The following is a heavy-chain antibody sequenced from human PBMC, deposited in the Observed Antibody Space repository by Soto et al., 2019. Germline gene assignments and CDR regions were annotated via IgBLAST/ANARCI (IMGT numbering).Heavy chain of an antibody. CDR1: GFTFSDYY. V-gene: IGHV3-11*01. J-gene: IGHJ5*02. D-gene: IGHD3-3*01. Sequence: GGSLRLSCAASGFTFSDYYMSWIRQAPGKGLEWVSYISSSGSTIYYADSVKGRFTISRDNAKNSLYLQMNSLRAEDTAVYYCAREFSGSYMIFGVLRSGKGWFDTWGQGTLVTVSS. CDR2: ISSSGSTI. CDR3: AREFSGSYMIFGVLRSGKGWFDT.